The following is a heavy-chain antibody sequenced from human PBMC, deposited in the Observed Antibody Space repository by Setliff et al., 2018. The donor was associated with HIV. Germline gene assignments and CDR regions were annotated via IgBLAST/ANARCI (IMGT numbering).Heavy chain of an antibody. D-gene: IGHD4-17*01. J-gene: IGHJ4*02. CDR1: GFTFSSYA. CDR2: ISGSGGVT. CDR3: AKARTTVTSALDS. Sequence: PGGSLRLSCAASGFTFSSYAMSWVRQAPGQGLEWVTDISGSGGVTYYADSVRGRFTVSRDNSGRTLYLQINSLRAEDTAIYYCAKARTTVTSALDSWGQGTLV. V-gene: IGHV3-23*01.